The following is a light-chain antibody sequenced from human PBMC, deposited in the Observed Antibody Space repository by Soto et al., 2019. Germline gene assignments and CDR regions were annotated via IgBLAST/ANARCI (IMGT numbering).Light chain of an antibody. CDR1: SSKW. Sequence: IQMNQSPSTVAASEGDTVTMTFRSSSKWLAWYQKKPGKAPKLLIYDASNLETGVPSRFSGSGSGTDFTFTISSLQPEDIATYYCQQYDNLPPRITFGQRARLEI. V-gene: IGKV1-33*01. CDR3: QQYDNLPPRIT. CDR2: DAS. J-gene: IGKJ5*01.